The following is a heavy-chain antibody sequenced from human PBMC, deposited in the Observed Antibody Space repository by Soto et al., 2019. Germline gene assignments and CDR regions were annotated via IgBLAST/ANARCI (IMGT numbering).Heavy chain of an antibody. V-gene: IGHV3-7*01. CDR1: GFTFSSYW. CDR2: IKQDGSEK. J-gene: IGHJ3*02. D-gene: IGHD7-27*01. Sequence: GGSLRLSCAASGFTFSSYWMSWVRQAPGKGLEWVANIKQDGSEKYYVDSVKGRFTISRDNAKNSLYLQMNSLRAEDTAVYYCARDLRRLGYDAFDIWGQGTMVTVSS. CDR3: ARDLRRLGYDAFDI.